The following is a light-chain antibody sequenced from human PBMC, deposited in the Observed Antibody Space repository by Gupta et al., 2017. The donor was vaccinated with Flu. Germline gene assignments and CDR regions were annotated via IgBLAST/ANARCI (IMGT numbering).Light chain of an antibody. Sequence: TISCTGTTSDVGGYNSVSWYQQRPGTAPKLMIYDVSNRPSGISNRFSGSKSGNTASLTISGLQAEDAADYYCSSYTSGSTLVVAFGDGPKLT. CDR2: DVS. CDR3: SSYTSGSTLVVA. CDR1: TSDVGGYNS. V-gene: IGLV2-14*04. J-gene: IGLJ2*01.